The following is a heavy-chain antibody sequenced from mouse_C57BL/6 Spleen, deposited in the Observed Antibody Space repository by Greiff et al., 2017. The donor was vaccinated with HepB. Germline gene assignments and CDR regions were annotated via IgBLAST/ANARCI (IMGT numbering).Heavy chain of an antibody. CDR3: ARDHVSKDYFDY. CDR2: IYPGDGDT. D-gene: IGHD1-3*01. CDR1: GYAFSSSW. J-gene: IGHJ2*01. V-gene: IGHV1-82*01. Sequence: VQLQQSGPELVKPGASVKISCKASGYAFSSSWMNWVKQRPGKGLEWIGRIYPGDGDTNYNGKFKGKATLTADKSSSTAYMQLSSLTSEDSAVYFCARDHVSKDYFDYWGQGTTLTVSS.